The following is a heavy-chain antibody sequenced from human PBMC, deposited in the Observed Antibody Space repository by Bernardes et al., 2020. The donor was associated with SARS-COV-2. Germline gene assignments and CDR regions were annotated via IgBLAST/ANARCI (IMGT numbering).Heavy chain of an antibody. CDR3: AKDGGDEYGGIDY. Sequence: GGSLRLSCAASGFTFRSYAMTWVRQAPGKGLEWVSTISDSGGSTYYADSVKGRFTISRDNSKNSLYLQMNTLRADDTAVYYGAKDGGDEYGGIDYWGQGTMVSVSS. V-gene: IGHV3-23*01. J-gene: IGHJ4*02. D-gene: IGHD4-17*01. CDR1: GFTFRSYA. CDR2: ISDSGGST.